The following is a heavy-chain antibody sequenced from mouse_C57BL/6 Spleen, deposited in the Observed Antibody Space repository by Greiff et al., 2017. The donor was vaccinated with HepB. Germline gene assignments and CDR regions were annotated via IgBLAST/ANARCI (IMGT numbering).Heavy chain of an antibody. V-gene: IGHV1-81*01. CDR1: GYTFTSYG. CDR3: ARFGTTVVPYYYAMDY. J-gene: IGHJ4*01. D-gene: IGHD1-1*01. Sequence: VQLQQSGAELARPGASVKLSCKASGYTFTSYGISWVKQRTGQGLEWIGEIYPRSGNTYYNEKFKGKATLTADKSSSTAYMELRSLTSEDSAVYFCARFGTTVVPYYYAMDYWGQGTSVTVSS. CDR2: IYPRSGNT.